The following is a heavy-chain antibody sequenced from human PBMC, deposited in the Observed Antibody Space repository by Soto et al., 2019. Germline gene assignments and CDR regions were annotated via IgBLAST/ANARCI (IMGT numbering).Heavy chain of an antibody. J-gene: IGHJ6*02. CDR2: ISYDGSNK. CDR3: AKGRSYYYYYGVDV. Sequence: AGPLRLSCAAAGFTFSSYGMHWVRQAPGKGLEWVAVISYDGSNKYYADSVKGRFTISRDNSKSTLYLQMNSLRAEDTALYYCAKGRSYYYYYGVDVWGQGTTVTVSS. V-gene: IGHV3-30*18. CDR1: GFTFSSYG.